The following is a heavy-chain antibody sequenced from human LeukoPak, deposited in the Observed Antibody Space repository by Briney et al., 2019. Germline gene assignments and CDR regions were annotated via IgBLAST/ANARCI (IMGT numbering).Heavy chain of an antibody. CDR3: ARGPYSSSHYYYYMDV. D-gene: IGHD6-6*01. J-gene: IGHJ6*03. V-gene: IGHV1-18*01. CDR1: GGTFSSYA. Sequence: ASVKVSCKASGGTFSSYAISWVRQAPGQGLEWMGWISAYNGNTNYAQKLQGRVTMTTDTSTSTAYMELRSLRSDDTAVYYCARGPYSSSHYYYYMDVWGKGTTVTVSS. CDR2: ISAYNGNT.